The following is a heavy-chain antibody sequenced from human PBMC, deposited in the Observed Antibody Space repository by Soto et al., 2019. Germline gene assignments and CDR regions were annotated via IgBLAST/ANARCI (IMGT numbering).Heavy chain of an antibody. V-gene: IGHV4-39*01. Sequence: SETLSLTCTVSGGSISITGYYWGWVRQPPGKGLEWIGSFYYTGTTYDTPSLRSRVTISADTSKNQFSLRLSSVTAADTARYYCARLRQLVPGSADFWGQRSLVLGSS. CDR2: FYYTGTT. J-gene: IGHJ1*01. D-gene: IGHD1-1*01. CDR1: GGSISITGYY. CDR3: ARLRQLVPGSADF.